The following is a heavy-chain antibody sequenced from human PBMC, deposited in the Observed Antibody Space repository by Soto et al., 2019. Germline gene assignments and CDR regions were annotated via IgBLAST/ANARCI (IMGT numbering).Heavy chain of an antibody. Sequence: SLRLSCSVSGFTISSYAMHWVRQAPGKGLEYVSSISSNGGSTYYADSVRGRFTISRDNSKNTLNLQMSSLRAEDTAVYYCVKDRYIDYWGQGTLVTVSS. CDR2: ISSNGGST. J-gene: IGHJ4*02. CDR3: VKDRYIDY. CDR1: GFTISSYA. V-gene: IGHV3-64D*06.